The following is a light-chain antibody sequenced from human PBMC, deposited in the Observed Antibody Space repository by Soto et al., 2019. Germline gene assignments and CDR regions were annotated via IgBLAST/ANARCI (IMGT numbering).Light chain of an antibody. Sequence: DIQLTQSPSFLSASVGYRVTITRRASQGISSYLAWYQQKPGKAPKLLIYAASTLQSRVPSSFSGSGSGTEFTLTISSLQPEDFATYYCQHGYSAPLTFGGGTKVDIK. J-gene: IGKJ4*01. CDR2: AAS. V-gene: IGKV1-9*01. CDR1: QGISSY. CDR3: QHGYSAPLT.